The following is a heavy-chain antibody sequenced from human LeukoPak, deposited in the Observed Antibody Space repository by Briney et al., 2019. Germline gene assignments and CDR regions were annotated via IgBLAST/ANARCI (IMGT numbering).Heavy chain of an antibody. CDR1: GFTFSSYS. V-gene: IGHV3-21*01. CDR2: ISSSSSYI. Sequence: PGGSLRLSCAASGFTFSSYSMNWVRQAPGKGLEWVSSISSSSSYIYYADSVKGRFTISRDNAKNSLYLQMNSLRAEDTAMYYCARDRVGATDYYYYGMDVWGQGTTVTVSS. D-gene: IGHD1-26*01. CDR3: ARDRVGATDYYYYGMDV. J-gene: IGHJ6*02.